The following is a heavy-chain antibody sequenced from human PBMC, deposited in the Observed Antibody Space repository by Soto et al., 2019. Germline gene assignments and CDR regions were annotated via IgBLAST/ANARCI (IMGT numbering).Heavy chain of an antibody. CDR2: IYYSGST. V-gene: IGHV4-59*08. Sequence: SETLSLTCTVSGGSISSYYWSWIRQPPGKGLEWIGYIYYSGSTNYNPSLKSRVTISVDTSKNQFSLKLSSVTAADTAVYYCARHMYYYGSGRTPADAIDIWGQGTMVTVSS. CDR1: GGSISSYY. CDR3: ARHMYYYGSGRTPADAIDI. D-gene: IGHD3-10*01. J-gene: IGHJ3*02.